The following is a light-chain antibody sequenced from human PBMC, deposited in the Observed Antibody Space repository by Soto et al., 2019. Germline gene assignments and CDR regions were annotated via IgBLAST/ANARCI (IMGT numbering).Light chain of an antibody. CDR2: DVT. J-gene: IGLJ3*02. Sequence: QSALTQPRSVSGSPGQSVTISCPGTGSAVGGYNYVSWYQQHPGKAPKLMIYDVTTRPSGVPDRFSGSKSGNTASLTISGLQAEDEADYYCCSYADNYSWVFGGGTKLTVL. CDR1: GSAVGGYNY. V-gene: IGLV2-11*01. CDR3: CSYADNYSWV.